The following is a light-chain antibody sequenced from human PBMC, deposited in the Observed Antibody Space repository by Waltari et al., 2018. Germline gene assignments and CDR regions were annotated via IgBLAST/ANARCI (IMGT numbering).Light chain of an antibody. Sequence: QSALTQPASVSGSPGQSVTIFCAGTSNDVGGYNSVSWYQEYPGQAPRVIIYDVSDRPSGVCDRFSGSKSGDTASLTISGLQAEDAADYYCSSQSSNDVVLFGGGTKLTVL. CDR3: SSQSSNDVVL. J-gene: IGLJ2*01. CDR1: SNDVGGYNS. V-gene: IGLV2-14*01. CDR2: DVS.